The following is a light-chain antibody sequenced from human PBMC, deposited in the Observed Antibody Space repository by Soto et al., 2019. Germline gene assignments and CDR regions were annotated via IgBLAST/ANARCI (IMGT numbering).Light chain of an antibody. CDR3: QQYDNWPLT. CDR2: AAS. Sequence: EIVMTQSPATLSVSPGERATLSCRASQSVSSNLAWYQQKSGQTPRLLIYAASTRATDIPARFSGSGSGTEFTLTISSLQSEDFAVYYCQQYDNWPLTFGGGTKVEFK. J-gene: IGKJ4*01. CDR1: QSVSSN. V-gene: IGKV3D-15*01.